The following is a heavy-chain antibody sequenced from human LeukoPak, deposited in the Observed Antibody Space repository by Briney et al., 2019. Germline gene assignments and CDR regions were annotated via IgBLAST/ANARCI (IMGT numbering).Heavy chain of an antibody. D-gene: IGHD3-10*01. CDR1: GYSISSGYY. CDR2: IYHSGST. V-gene: IGHV4-38-2*02. Sequence: SETLSLTCTVSGYSISSGYYWGWLRQPPGRGLEWIGTIYHSGSTYYNPSLKSRVTISVDTSKNQFSLKLSSVTAADTAVYYCARPGYYGSGSPYWFDPWGQGTLVTVSS. J-gene: IGHJ5*02. CDR3: ARPGYYGSGSPYWFDP.